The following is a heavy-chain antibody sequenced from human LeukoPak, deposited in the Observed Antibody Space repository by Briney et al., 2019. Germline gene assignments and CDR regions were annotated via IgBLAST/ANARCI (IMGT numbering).Heavy chain of an antibody. Sequence: SETLSLTCAVHGGSFLGYSWSGIGKPPGKGREWIGEINHSGSTNYDPSLKSRVTISVDTSKNQLSLKLSSVTAADTAMYYCAGGLQWLAHDCWGQGTLVTVSS. V-gene: IGHV4-34*01. CDR2: INHSGST. D-gene: IGHD6-19*01. CDR1: GGSFLGYS. CDR3: AGGLQWLAHDC. J-gene: IGHJ4*02.